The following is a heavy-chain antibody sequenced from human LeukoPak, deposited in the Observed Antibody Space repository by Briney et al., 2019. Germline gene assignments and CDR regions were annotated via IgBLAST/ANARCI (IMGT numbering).Heavy chain of an antibody. CDR3: ARREEYCSSTSCYGRVNAFDI. V-gene: IGHV4-39*01. D-gene: IGHD2-2*01. CDR2: IYYSGST. J-gene: IGHJ3*02. CDR1: GGSISSSSYY. Sequence: SETLSLTCTVSGGSISSSSYYWGWIRQPPGKGLEWIGSIYYSGSTYYNPSLKSRVTISVDTSKNQFSLKLSSVTAADTAVYYCARREEYCSSTSCYGRVNAFDIWGQGTMVTVSS.